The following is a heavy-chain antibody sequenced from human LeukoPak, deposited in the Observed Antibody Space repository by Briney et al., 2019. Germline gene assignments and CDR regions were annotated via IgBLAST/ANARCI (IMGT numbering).Heavy chain of an antibody. CDR2: IYYSGST. V-gene: IGHV4-59*01. J-gene: IGHJ4*02. Sequence: PSETLSLTCTVSGGSISSYYWSWIRQPPGKGLEWIGYIYYSGSTNYNPSLKSRVTISVDTSKNQFSLKLSSVTAADTAVYYCARDRGQTWNYDYWGQGTLVTVSS. CDR3: ARDRGQTWNYDY. D-gene: IGHD1-7*01. CDR1: GGSISSYY.